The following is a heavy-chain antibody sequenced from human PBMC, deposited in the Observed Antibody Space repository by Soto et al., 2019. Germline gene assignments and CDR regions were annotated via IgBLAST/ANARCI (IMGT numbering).Heavy chain of an antibody. CDR2: INSDASHT. CDR3: VRDGHWIKTGCYGTWFDP. D-gene: IGHD2-2*01. CDR1: GFTFSTYW. V-gene: IGHV3-74*01. Sequence: GGSLRLSCAASGFTFSTYWMHWIRQVPGKGLEWVSRINSDASHTYYADSMKGRFTISRDNAKNTLHLEMNSLRAEDTAVYYWVRDGHWIKTGCYGTWFDPWGQGTLVTVSS. J-gene: IGHJ5*02.